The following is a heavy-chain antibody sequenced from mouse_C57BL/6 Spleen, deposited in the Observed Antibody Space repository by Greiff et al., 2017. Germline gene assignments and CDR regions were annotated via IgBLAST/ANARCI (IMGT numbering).Heavy chain of an antibody. Sequence: QVQLQQSGAELVKPGASVKLSCKASGYTFTSYWMQWVKQRPGQGLEWIGEIDPSDSYTNYNQKFKGKATLTVDTSSSTAYMQLSSLTSEDSAVYYCARGETAMDYWGQGTSVTVSS. CDR2: IDPSDSYT. CDR3: ARGETAMDY. V-gene: IGHV1-50*01. J-gene: IGHJ4*01. CDR1: GYTFTSYW.